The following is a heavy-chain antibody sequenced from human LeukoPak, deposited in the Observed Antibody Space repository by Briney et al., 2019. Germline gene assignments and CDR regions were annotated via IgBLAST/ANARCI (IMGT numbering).Heavy chain of an antibody. J-gene: IGHJ4*02. V-gene: IGHV3-23*01. CDR1: GFTFSSYA. CDR3: AKKNGDSSGYYLYYFDY. Sequence: GGSLRLSCAASGFTFSSYAMSRVRQAPGKGLEWVSAISGSGGSTYYADSVKGRFTISRDNSKNTLYLQLNSLRAEDTAVYYCAKKNGDSSGYYLYYFDYWGQGTPVTVSS. D-gene: IGHD3-22*01. CDR2: ISGSGGST.